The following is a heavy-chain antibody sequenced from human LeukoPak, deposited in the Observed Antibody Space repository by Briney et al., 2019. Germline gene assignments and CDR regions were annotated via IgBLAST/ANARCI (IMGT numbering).Heavy chain of an antibody. D-gene: IGHD6-19*01. CDR3: ARAVAGYYFDY. CDR1: GYSISNGYY. J-gene: IGHJ4*02. Sequence: SETLSLTCAVSGYSISNGYYRGWIRQPPGKGLEWIGSIYHSGSTYYNPSLKSRVTISVDTSKSQFSLKLSSVTAADTAVYYCARAVAGYYFDYWGQGTLVTVSS. V-gene: IGHV4-38-2*01. CDR2: IYHSGST.